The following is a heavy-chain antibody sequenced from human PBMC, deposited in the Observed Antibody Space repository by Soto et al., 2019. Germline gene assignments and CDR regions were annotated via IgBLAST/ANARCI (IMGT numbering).Heavy chain of an antibody. CDR3: ARDNGDYGIKSDFDH. D-gene: IGHD4-17*01. Sequence: VQLVESGGGLVKPGGSLRLSCAASGFIFSSYSMNWVRQAPGKGLEWVSSISSSTNYIYYADSVKGRFTISRDNAKNSLYLQMNSLRPEDTAVYYCARDNGDYGIKSDFDHWGQGTLVTVSS. CDR2: ISSSTNYI. V-gene: IGHV3-21*01. J-gene: IGHJ4*02. CDR1: GFIFSSYS.